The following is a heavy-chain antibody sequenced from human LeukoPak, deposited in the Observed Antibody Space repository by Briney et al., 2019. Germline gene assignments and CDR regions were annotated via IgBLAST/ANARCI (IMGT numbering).Heavy chain of an antibody. CDR1: GFTFSSYS. CDR2: ISSSSSYI. D-gene: IGHD3-16*01. Sequence: PGGSLRLSCAASGFTFSSYSINWVRQAPGKGLEWVSSISSSSSYIYYADSVKGRFTISRDNAKNSLYLQMNSLRAEDTAVYYCARVILWEHAFDIWGQGTMVTVSS. J-gene: IGHJ3*02. V-gene: IGHV3-21*01. CDR3: ARVILWEHAFDI.